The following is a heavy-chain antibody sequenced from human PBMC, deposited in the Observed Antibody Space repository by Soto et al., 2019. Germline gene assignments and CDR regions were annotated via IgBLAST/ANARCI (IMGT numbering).Heavy chain of an antibody. D-gene: IGHD5-12*01. Sequence: QVQLVESGGGVVQPGRSLRLSCAASGFTFSSYGMHWVRQAPGKGLEWVAVISYDGSNKYYADSVKGRLTISRDNSKNTPYLQRNRSRGEDTAVYYCAKDNGSGCDWLRVGDASDIWGQGTMVTVSS. V-gene: IGHV3-30*18. CDR3: AKDNGSGCDWLRVGDASDI. CDR2: ISYDGSNK. CDR1: GFTFSSYG. J-gene: IGHJ3*02.